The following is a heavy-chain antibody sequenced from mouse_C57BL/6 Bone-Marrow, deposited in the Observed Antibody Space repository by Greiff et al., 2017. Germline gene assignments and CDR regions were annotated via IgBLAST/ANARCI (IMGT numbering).Heavy chain of an antibody. V-gene: IGHV5-4*01. Sequence: EVQLVEPGGGLVKPGGSLKLSCAASGFTFTSYAMSWVRQTPEKRLEWVGTISDGGSYTYYPDNVKGRSTIARDNAKNNLYLQHSQLKSEATAMYYGSREEIYDGDYYFDYWGQGTTLTVSS. J-gene: IGHJ2*01. CDR2: ISDGGSYT. CDR1: GFTFTSYA. CDR3: SREEIYDGDYYFDY. D-gene: IGHD2-3*01.